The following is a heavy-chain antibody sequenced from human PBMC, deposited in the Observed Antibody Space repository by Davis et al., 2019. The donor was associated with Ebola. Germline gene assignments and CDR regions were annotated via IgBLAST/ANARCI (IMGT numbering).Heavy chain of an antibody. J-gene: IGHJ4*02. CDR3: ARGLVYSGYDPYFDY. V-gene: IGHV4-30-2*01. CDR2: ISHSGCT. CDR1: GGSISSGGYS. D-gene: IGHD5-12*01. Sequence: LRLSCTVSGGSISSGGYSWSWIRQPPGKGLEWFGYISHSGCTYYNPSLKSRVTISVDRSKNQFSLKLSSVTAADTAVYYCARGLVYSGYDPYFDYWGQGTLVTVSS.